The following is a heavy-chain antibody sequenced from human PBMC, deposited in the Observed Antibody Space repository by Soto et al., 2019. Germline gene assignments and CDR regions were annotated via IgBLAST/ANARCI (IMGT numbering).Heavy chain of an antibody. CDR3: AGGARRWYAYLLDS. Sequence: QAQVVQSGAEVRKPGSSVKLSCKASEGTFNSYAIAWVRQAPGQGLEWMGGIIPYYNTLNYAQKFQDRVTITSDDSTKTVHMELSSLRSYDTAVYFCAGGARRWYAYLLDSWAQGTLVNVSS. CDR1: EGTFNSYA. J-gene: IGHJ5*01. CDR2: IIPYYNTL. D-gene: IGHD2-15*01. V-gene: IGHV1-69*01.